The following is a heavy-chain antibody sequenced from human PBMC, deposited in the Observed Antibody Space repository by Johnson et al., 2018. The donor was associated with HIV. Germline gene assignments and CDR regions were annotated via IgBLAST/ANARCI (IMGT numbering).Heavy chain of an antibody. V-gene: IGHV3-66*01. CDR1: GFTVSSNY. CDR2: IYSGGST. J-gene: IGHJ3*02. CDR3: ARSGYGSGSYFRAFDI. D-gene: IGHD3-10*01. Sequence: VQLVESGGGLVQRGGSLRLSCAASGFTVSSNYMTWVRQAPGKGLEWVSVIYSGGSTYYADSVKGRFTISRDHSENTLYLQMNSLRAEDTAVYYCARSGYGSGSYFRAFDIWGQGTMVTVSS.